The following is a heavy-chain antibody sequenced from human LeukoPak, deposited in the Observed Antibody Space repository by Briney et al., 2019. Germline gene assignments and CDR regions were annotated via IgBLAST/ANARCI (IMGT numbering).Heavy chain of an antibody. CDR3: ARDPSHKYCSGGSCYDRTYYYYGMDV. D-gene: IGHD2-15*01. V-gene: IGHV1-18*01. CDR1: GYTFTSYG. J-gene: IGHJ6*02. CDR2: ISAYNGNT. Sequence: ASVKVSCKASGYTFTSYGISWVRQAPGQGLEWMGWISAYNGNTNYAQKLQGRVTMTTDTSTSTAYMELRSLRSDDTAVYYCARDPSHKYCSGGSCYDRTYYYYGMDVWGQGTTVTVSS.